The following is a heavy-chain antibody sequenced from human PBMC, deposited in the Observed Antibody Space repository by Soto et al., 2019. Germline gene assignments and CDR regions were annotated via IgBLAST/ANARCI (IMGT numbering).Heavy chain of an antibody. V-gene: IGHV4-39*01. D-gene: IGHD2-21*01. CDR1: GGSISSSRCH. J-gene: IGHJ4*02. CDR2: IYEGGRT. CDR3: TRGPSGDKVDF. Sequence: SETLSLTCTVSGGSISSSRCHWGWIRQPPGKGLEWIGRIYEGGRTFYNPSLMGRVTISLDTSKNLFSLNLKSVTAADTAVYYCTRGPSGDKVDFWGQGLLVTVSS.